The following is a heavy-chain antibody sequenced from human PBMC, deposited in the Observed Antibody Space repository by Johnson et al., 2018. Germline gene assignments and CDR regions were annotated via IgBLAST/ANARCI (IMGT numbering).Heavy chain of an antibody. CDR1: GFTFSSYG. D-gene: IGHD3-10*01. CDR3: ARVVSPITMLRGVISSYYYMDV. J-gene: IGHJ6*03. Sequence: QVQLVESGGGVVQPGRSLRLSCAASGFTFSSYGMHWVRQAPGKGLEWVAVISYDGSNKYYADSVKGRFTISKDNSQNTLYLQMHSLRGEDTAVFYCARVVSPITMLRGVISSYYYMDVWGKGTTVTVSS. V-gene: IGHV3-30*03. CDR2: ISYDGSNK.